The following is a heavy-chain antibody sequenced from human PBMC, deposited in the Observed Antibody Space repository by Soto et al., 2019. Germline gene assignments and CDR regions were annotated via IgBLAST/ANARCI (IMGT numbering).Heavy chain of an antibody. V-gene: IGHV4-59*01. CDR3: ARGYSERNHYKCNDSVFGFDP. Sequence: PSETLSLTCTVSGGSISSYYWSWIRQPPGKGLEWIGYIYYSGSTNYNPSLKSRVTISVDTSKNQFSLKLSSVTAADTAVYYCARGYSERNHYKCNDSVFGFDPWGQGTLVTVSS. J-gene: IGHJ5*02. D-gene: IGHD3-10*01. CDR1: GGSISSYY. CDR2: IYYSGST.